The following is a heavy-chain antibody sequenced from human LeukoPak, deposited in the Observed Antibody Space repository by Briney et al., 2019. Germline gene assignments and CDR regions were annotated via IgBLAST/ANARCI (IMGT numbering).Heavy chain of an antibody. CDR1: GFTFSSYW. CDR2: INSDGSST. CDR3: AREEEQLWFPGMDV. D-gene: IGHD5-18*01. V-gene: IGHV3-74*01. J-gene: IGHJ6*02. Sequence: GGSLRLSCASSGFTFSSYWMHWVRQAPGKGLVWVSRINSDGSSTSYADSVKGRFTISRDNAKNTLYLQMNSLRAGDTAVYYCAREEEQLWFPGMDVWGQGTTVTVSS.